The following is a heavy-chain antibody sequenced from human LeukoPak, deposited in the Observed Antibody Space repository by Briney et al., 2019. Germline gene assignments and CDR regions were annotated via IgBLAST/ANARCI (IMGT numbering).Heavy chain of an antibody. Sequence: PSETLSLTCTVSGGSISSGGYYWSWIRQHPGKGLEWIGYIYYSGSTYYNPSLKSRVTISVDTSKNQFSLKLSSVTAADTAVYYCARVVAAAGRGGLKGKNWFDPWGQGTLVTVSS. CDR2: IYYSGST. D-gene: IGHD6-13*01. CDR1: GGSISSGGYY. CDR3: ARVVAAAGRGGLKGKNWFDP. V-gene: IGHV4-31*03. J-gene: IGHJ5*02.